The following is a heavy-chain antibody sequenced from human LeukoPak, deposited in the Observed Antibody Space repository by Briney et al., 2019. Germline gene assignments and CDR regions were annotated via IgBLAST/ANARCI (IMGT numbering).Heavy chain of an antibody. Sequence: ASVKVSCKASGYTFTNYGISWVRQAPGQGLEWMGWISAYNGNTDYAQKLQGRVTMTTDTSTSTAYMELRSLRSDDTAVYYCARDLITMVRGVISDYWGQGTLVTVSS. CDR3: ARDLITMVRGVISDY. J-gene: IGHJ4*02. CDR2: ISAYNGNT. V-gene: IGHV1-18*01. CDR1: GYTFTNYG. D-gene: IGHD3-10*01.